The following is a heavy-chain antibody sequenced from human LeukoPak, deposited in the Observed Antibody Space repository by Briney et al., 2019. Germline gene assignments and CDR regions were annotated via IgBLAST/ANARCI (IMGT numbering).Heavy chain of an antibody. Sequence: GGSLRLSCAASGFPFSSYVMHWVRQAPGKGLEWVAIIRSDGSDKYYADSVKGRFTISRDNSKSTLYLQLSSLRAEDTAVYYCATETGYNYGFDHWGQGTLVTVSS. V-gene: IGHV3-30*02. CDR2: IRSDGSDK. CDR1: GFPFSSYV. D-gene: IGHD5-18*01. J-gene: IGHJ5*02. CDR3: ATETGYNYGFDH.